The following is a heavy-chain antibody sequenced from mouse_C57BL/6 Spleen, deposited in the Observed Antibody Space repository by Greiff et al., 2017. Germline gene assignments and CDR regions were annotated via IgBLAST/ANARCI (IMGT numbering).Heavy chain of an antibody. CDR1: GYTFTSYW. CDR3: ARGCALEARDFGV. V-gene: IGHV1-59*01. D-gene: IGHD1-1*01. Sequence: VQLQESGAELVRPGTSVKLSCKASGYTFTSYWMHWVKQSPGQGLEWIGVIDPSDSYTNYNQKFKGKATLAVDTSSSTAYMQLSSLTSEDSAVDYCARGCALEARDFGVWGTGTTVTVSA. CDR2: IDPSDSYT. J-gene: IGHJ1*03.